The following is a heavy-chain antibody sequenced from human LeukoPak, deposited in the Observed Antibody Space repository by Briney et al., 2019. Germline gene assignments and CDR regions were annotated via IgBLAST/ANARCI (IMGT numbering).Heavy chain of an antibody. CDR1: GDSISSTNYY. V-gene: IGHV4-39*07. D-gene: IGHD3-16*02. Sequence: SETLSLTCTVSGDSISSTNYYWGWIRQPPGKGLEWIGSIYYSGSTYYNPSLKSRLTISVDTSKKQFSLKLSSVTAADTAVYYCARRPAYYDYVWGSYRSYYFDYWGQGTLVTVSS. CDR3: ARRPAYYDYVWGSYRSYYFDY. CDR2: IYYSGST. J-gene: IGHJ4*02.